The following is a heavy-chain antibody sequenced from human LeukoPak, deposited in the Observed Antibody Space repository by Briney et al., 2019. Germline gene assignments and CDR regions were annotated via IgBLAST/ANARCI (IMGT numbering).Heavy chain of an antibody. D-gene: IGHD6-13*01. CDR2: ISAYNGNT. CDR1: GYTFTSYG. Sequence: ASVKVSCKASGYTFTSYGISWVRQAPGQGLEWMGWISAYNGNTNYAQKLQGRVTMTTDTSTSTAYMELRSLRSDDTAVYYCARVSSSWSGAPGGTNDYWGQGTLVTVSS. J-gene: IGHJ4*02. V-gene: IGHV1-18*01. CDR3: ARVSSSWSGAPGGTNDY.